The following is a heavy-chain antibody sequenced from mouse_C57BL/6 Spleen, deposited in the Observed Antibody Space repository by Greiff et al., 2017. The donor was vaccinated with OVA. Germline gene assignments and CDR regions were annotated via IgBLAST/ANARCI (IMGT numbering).Heavy chain of an antibody. CDR1: GYTFTSYW. D-gene: IGHD1-1*01. V-gene: IGHV1-53*01. Sequence: QVHVKQSGTELVKPGASVKLSCKASGYTFTSYWMHWVKQRPGQGLEWIGNINPSNGGPNYNEKFKSKATLTVDKSSGTAYMQLSSLTSEDSAVYYCARKAHYYGSSYEGYAMDYWGQGTSVTVSS. CDR3: ARKAHYYGSSYEGYAMDY. J-gene: IGHJ4*01. CDR2: INPSNGGP.